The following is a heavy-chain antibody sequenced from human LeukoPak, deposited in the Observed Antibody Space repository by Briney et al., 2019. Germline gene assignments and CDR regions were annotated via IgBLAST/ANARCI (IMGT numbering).Heavy chain of an antibody. J-gene: IGHJ4*02. CDR3: ARADIAAAGKRQRPFDY. V-gene: IGHV1-69*05. CDR2: IIPIFGTA. Sequence: RASVKVSCKASGGTFCSYAISWVRQAPGQGLEWMGRIIPIFGTANYAQKFQGRVTITTDESTSTAYMELSSLRSEDTAVYYCARADIAAAGKRQRPFDYWGQGTLVTVSS. D-gene: IGHD6-13*01. CDR1: GGTFCSYA.